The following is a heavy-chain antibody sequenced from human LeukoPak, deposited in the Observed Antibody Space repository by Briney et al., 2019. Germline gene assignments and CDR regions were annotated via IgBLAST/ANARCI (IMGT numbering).Heavy chain of an antibody. V-gene: IGHV4-30-4*07. CDR1: GGSISSGGYS. D-gene: IGHD3-22*01. CDR3: ARASKRSFVYYYDSSGYYVFDY. J-gene: IGHJ4*02. Sequence: SQTLSLTCAVSGGSISSGGYSWSWIRQPPGKGLEWIGYIYYSGSTYYNPSLKSRVTISVDTSKNQFSLKLSSVTAADTAVYYCARASKRSFVYYYDSSGYYVFDYWGQGTLVTVSS. CDR2: IYYSGST.